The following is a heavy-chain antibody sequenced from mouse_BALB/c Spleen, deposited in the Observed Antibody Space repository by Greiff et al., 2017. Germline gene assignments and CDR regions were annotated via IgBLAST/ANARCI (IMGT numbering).Heavy chain of an antibody. CDR2: IRNKANGYTT. V-gene: IGHV7-3*02. CDR1: GFTFTDYY. J-gene: IGHJ1*01. CDR3: ARDLITTDWYFDV. D-gene: IGHD1-1*01. Sequence: DVMLVESGGGLVQPGGSLRLSCATSGFTFTDYYMSWVRQPPGKALEWLGFIRNKANGYTTEYSASVKGRFTISRDNSQSILYLQMNTLRAEDSATYYCARDLITTDWYFDVWGAGTTVTVSS.